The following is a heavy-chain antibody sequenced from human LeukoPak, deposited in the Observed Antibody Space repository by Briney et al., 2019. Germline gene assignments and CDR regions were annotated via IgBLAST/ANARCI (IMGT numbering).Heavy chain of an antibody. J-gene: IGHJ4*02. V-gene: IGHV3-30-3*01. CDR1: GFTFSSYA. CDR2: ISYDGSNK. Sequence: GGSLRLSCAASGFTFSSYAMHWVRQAPGKGLEWVAVISYDGSNKYYADSVKGRFTISRDNSKNTLYLQMNSLRAEDTAVYYCAKDRRPLEWLLGFDYWGQGTLVTVSS. D-gene: IGHD3-3*01. CDR3: AKDRRPLEWLLGFDY.